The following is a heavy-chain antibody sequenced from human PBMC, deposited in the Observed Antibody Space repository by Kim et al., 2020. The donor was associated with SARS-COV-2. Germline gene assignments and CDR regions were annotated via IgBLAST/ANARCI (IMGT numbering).Heavy chain of an antibody. CDR3: ARDSGVATTPFYYGMDV. CDR1: GFTVSSNY. CDR2: IYSGGST. D-gene: IGHD5-12*01. V-gene: IGHV3-53*01. Sequence: GGSLRLSCAASGFTVSSNYMSWVRQAPGKGLEWVSVIYSGGSTYYADSVKGRFTISRDNSKNTPYLQMNSLRDEDTAVYYCARDSGVATTPFYYGMDVWGQGTTVTVSS. J-gene: IGHJ6*02.